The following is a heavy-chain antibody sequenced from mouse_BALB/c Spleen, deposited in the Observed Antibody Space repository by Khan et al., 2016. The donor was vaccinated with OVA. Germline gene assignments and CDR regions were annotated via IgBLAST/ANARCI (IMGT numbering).Heavy chain of an antibody. J-gene: IGHJ2*01. Sequence: VQMPQSGPELVKPGASVKISCKASVYSFTGYFMNWVMQSHGKSLEWIGRINPHVGETLFNPKFKGKATLTVDESSSTAHMELRSLASEDSAVYYCARVYRSDFDYWGQGTTLTVSS. CDR1: VYSFTGYF. D-gene: IGHD1-1*01. CDR3: ARVYRSDFDY. CDR2: INPHVGET. V-gene: IGHV1-20*02.